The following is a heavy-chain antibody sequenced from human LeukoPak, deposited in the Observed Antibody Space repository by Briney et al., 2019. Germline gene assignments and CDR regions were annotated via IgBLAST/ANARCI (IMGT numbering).Heavy chain of an antibody. CDR3: ARGQTLTF. Sequence: PGGSLRLSCAASGFTFNTYTLNWVRQAPGKGLEWVSSISSSSSYIYYSDSVKGRFTISRDNAKNALYLQMNSLRAEDTGAYFCARGQTLTFWGQGTLVTASS. V-gene: IGHV3-21*06. J-gene: IGHJ4*02. CDR2: ISSSSSYI. CDR1: GFTFNTYT.